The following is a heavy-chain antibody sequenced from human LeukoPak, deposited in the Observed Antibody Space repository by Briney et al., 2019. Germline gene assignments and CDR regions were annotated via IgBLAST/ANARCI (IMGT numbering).Heavy chain of an antibody. CDR2: IYTGGTT. V-gene: IGHV3-66*01. CDR1: GFTLSSNY. D-gene: IGHD5-24*01. Sequence: GGSLRLSCTASGFTLSSNYMMWVRQAPGKGLEWVSVIYTGGTTYYADSVKGRFTISRDNSKNTLSLQMNSLRSEDTAVYYCACRDGYNFGYWGQGTLVTVSS. J-gene: IGHJ4*02. CDR3: ACRDGYNFGY.